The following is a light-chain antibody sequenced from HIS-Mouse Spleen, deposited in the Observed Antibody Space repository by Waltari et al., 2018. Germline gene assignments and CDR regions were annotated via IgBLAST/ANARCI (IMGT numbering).Light chain of an antibody. J-gene: IGKJ4*01. CDR2: LGS. CDR3: MQALQTPLT. CDR1: QSLLHSNGYNY. Sequence: DIVMTQSPLSLPVTPGEPASISCRSSQSLLHSNGYNYLDWYLQKPGQSPQLLIYLGSNRASGVPDRFSDSGSGTDFTLKISRVEAEDVGVYYCMQALQTPLTFGGGTKVEIK. V-gene: IGKV2-28*01.